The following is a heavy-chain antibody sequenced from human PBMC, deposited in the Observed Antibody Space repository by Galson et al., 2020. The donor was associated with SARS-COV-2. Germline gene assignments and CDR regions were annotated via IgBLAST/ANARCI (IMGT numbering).Heavy chain of an antibody. CDR2: VHTTGTT. D-gene: IGHD1-1*01. V-gene: IGHV4-61*02. CDR3: ARATNWKFDY. Sequence: TCSVSSDSVSSGRYYWSWIRQPAGKGLEWMGRVHTTGTTNYNPSLGSRLTISADTSKNQFSLRLSSVTAADTAIYFCARATNWKFDYWGQGVLVTVSS. J-gene: IGHJ4*02. CDR1: SDSVSSGRYY.